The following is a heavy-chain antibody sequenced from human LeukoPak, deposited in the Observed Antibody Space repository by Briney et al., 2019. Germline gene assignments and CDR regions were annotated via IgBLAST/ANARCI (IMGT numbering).Heavy chain of an antibody. J-gene: IGHJ6*03. Sequence: GASVKVSCKASGGTFSSYAIRWVRQAPGQGLEWMGGIIPIFGTANYAQKFQGRVTITADESTSTAYMELSSLRSEDTAVYYCARGSLVRGVIITPGYYYYMDVWGKGTTVTVSS. CDR2: IIPIFGTA. V-gene: IGHV1-69*01. D-gene: IGHD3-10*02. CDR1: GGTFSSYA. CDR3: ARGSLVRGVIITPGYYYYMDV.